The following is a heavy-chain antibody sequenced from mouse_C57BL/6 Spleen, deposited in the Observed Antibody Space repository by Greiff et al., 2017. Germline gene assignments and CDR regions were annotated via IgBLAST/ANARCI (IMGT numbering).Heavy chain of an antibody. CDR2: ISSGSSTI. Sequence: VQLKESGGGLVKPGGSLKLSCAASGFTFSDYGMHWVRQAPEKGLEWVAYISSGSSTIYYADTVKGRFTISRDNAKNTLFLQMTSLRSEDTAMYYCARRGHYYGSSSYYAMDYWGQGTSVTVSS. J-gene: IGHJ4*01. D-gene: IGHD1-1*01. CDR1: GFTFSDYG. V-gene: IGHV5-17*01. CDR3: ARRGHYYGSSSYYAMDY.